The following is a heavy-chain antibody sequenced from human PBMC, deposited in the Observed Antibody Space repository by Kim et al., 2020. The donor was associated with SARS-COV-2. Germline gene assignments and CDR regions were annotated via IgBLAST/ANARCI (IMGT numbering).Heavy chain of an antibody. CDR1: GGTFSSYA. Sequence: SVKVSCKASGGTFSSYAISWVRQAPGQGLEWMGGIIPIFGTANYAQKFQGRVTITADESTSTAYMELSSLRSEDTAVYYCARGEGVDIVATITGADYGMDVWGQGTTVTVSS. CDR3: ARGEGVDIVATITGADYGMDV. J-gene: IGHJ6*02. V-gene: IGHV1-69*13. D-gene: IGHD5-12*01. CDR2: IIPIFGTA.